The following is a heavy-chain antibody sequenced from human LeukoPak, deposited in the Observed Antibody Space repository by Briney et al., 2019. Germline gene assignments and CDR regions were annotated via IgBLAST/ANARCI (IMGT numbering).Heavy chain of an antibody. J-gene: IGHJ4*02. CDR2: IHDSGST. D-gene: IGHD4-17*01. Sequence: SETLSLTCTVSGGTISSYYWNWIRQPPGKGLEWIGYIHDSGSTKYNPSLKSRVSISVDTSKNQFSLKLSSVTAADTAVYYCARTGSTVTMLYPFDHWGQGTLVAVSS. V-gene: IGHV4-59*01. CDR1: GGTISSYY. CDR3: ARTGSTVTMLYPFDH.